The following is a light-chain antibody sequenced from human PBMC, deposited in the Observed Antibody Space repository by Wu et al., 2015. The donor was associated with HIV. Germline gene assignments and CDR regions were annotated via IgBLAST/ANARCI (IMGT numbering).Light chain of an antibody. CDR1: QSVSSY. CDR2: DAF. J-gene: IGKJ5*01. Sequence: EIVMTQSPATLSVSPGEGVTLSCRASQSVSSYLAWYQQRPGQAPRLLIYDAFNRATGIPARFSGSGSGTDFTLTISSLESEDFAVYYCQQRSNWPITFGQGTQLDFK. CDR3: QQRSNWPIT. V-gene: IGKV3-11*01.